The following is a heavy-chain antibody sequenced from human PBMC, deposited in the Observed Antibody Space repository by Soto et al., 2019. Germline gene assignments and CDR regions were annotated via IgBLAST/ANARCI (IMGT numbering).Heavy chain of an antibody. D-gene: IGHD2-15*01. J-gene: IGHJ6*02. CDR1: GFTFSSYA. CDR2: ISGSGGST. CDR3: AKAYCSGGSCYSHYYYGMDV. Sequence: GSLRLSCAASGFTFSSYAMSWVRQAPGKVLEWVSAISGSGGSTYYADSVKGRFTISRDNSKNTLYLQMNSLRAEDTAVYYCAKAYCSGGSCYSHYYYGMDVWGQGXTVTVYS. V-gene: IGHV3-23*01.